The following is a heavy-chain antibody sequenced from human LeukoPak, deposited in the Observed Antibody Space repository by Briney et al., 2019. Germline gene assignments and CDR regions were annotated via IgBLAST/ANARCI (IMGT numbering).Heavy chain of an antibody. Sequence: GGSLRLSCAASGFTFSSYGMHWVRQAPGKGLEWVSVISGSGGSTYYADSVKGRFTISRDNSKNTLYLQMDSLRAEDTAVYYCAKGCGGDCYSNYFDYWGQGTLVTVSS. CDR1: GFTFSSYG. J-gene: IGHJ4*02. D-gene: IGHD2-21*01. CDR3: AKGCGGDCYSNYFDY. V-gene: IGHV3-23*01. CDR2: ISGSGGST.